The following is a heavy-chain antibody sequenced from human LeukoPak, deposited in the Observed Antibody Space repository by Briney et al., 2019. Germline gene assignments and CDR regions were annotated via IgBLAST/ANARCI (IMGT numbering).Heavy chain of an antibody. J-gene: IGHJ4*02. CDR2: ISSSSSYT. V-gene: IGHV3-11*03. CDR1: GFTFSDYY. CDR3: ARRYSGSYGIDY. D-gene: IGHD1-26*01. Sequence: PGGSLRLSCAASGFTFSDYYMSGIRQAPGKGLEWVSYISSSSSYTNYADSVKGRFTISRDNAKNSLYLQMNSLRAEDTAVYYCARRYSGSYGIDYWGQGTLVTVSS.